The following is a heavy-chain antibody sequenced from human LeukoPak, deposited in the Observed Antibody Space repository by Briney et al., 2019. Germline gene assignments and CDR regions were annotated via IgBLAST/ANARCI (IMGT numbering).Heavy chain of an antibody. V-gene: IGHV4-39*07. Sequence: SDTLSLTCTVSGGSISSSSYYWGWIRQPPGKGLEWIGSIYYSGSTYYNPSLKSRVTISVDTSKNQFSLKLSSVTAADTAVYYCARENCSGGSCYSIYYYYYMDVWGKGTTVTVSS. J-gene: IGHJ6*03. D-gene: IGHD2-15*01. CDR3: ARENCSGGSCYSIYYYYYMDV. CDR1: GGSISSSSYY. CDR2: IYYSGST.